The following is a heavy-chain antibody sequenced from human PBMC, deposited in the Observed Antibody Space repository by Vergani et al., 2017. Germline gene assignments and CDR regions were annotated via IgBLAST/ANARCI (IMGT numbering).Heavy chain of an antibody. Sequence: EVQLLESGGGLVQPGGSLRLSCAASGFTFSNAWMSWVRQAPGKGLEWVGRIKSKTDGGTTDYAAPVKGRFTISRDDSKNTLYLQMNSLKTEDTAVYYCAKVGRSEVAGTFGAFDIWGQGTMVTVSS. J-gene: IGHJ3*02. D-gene: IGHD6-19*01. CDR3: AKVGRSEVAGTFGAFDI. CDR1: GFTFSNAW. CDR2: IKSKTDGGTT. V-gene: IGHV3-15*01.